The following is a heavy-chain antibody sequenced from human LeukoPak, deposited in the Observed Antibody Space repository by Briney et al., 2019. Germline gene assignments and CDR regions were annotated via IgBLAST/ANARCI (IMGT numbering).Heavy chain of an antibody. D-gene: IGHD3-22*01. J-gene: IGHJ4*02. CDR1: GFTFSSYS. CDR2: INSDGSST. V-gene: IGHV3-74*01. CDR3: ARTSYYYDSSGYYDYFDY. Sequence: PGGSLRLSCAASGFTFSSYSMNWVRQAPGKGLVWVSRINSDGSSTSYADSVKGRFTISRDNAKNTLYLQMNSLRAEDTAVYYCARTSYYYDSSGYYDYFDYWGQGTLVTVSS.